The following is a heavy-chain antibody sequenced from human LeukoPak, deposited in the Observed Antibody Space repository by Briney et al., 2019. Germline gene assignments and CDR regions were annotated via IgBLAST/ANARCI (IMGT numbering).Heavy chain of an antibody. D-gene: IGHD1-14*01. Sequence: SETLSLTCTVSGGSISSGDYYWSWIRQPPGKGLEWIGYIYYSGSTYYNPSLKSRVTISVDTSKNQFSLKLSSVTAADTAVYYCATVDPRSITPVEDAFDIWGQGTMVTVSS. V-gene: IGHV4-30-4*01. CDR3: ATVDPRSITPVEDAFDI. CDR2: IYYSGST. J-gene: IGHJ3*02. CDR1: GGSISSGDYY.